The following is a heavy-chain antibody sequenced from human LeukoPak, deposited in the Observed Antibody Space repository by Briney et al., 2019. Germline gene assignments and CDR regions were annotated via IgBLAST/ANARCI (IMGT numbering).Heavy chain of an antibody. Sequence: ASVKVSCKASGYTFTSYAMNWVRQAPGQGLEWMGWINTNTGNPTYAQGFTGRFVFSLDISVSTAYLQISSLKAEDTAVYYCARSTQYCGGDCSHLKRYYFDYWGQGTLVTVSS. D-gene: IGHD2-21*02. CDR1: GYTFTSYA. CDR3: ARSTQYCGGDCSHLKRYYFDY. CDR2: INTNTGNP. J-gene: IGHJ4*02. V-gene: IGHV7-4-1*02.